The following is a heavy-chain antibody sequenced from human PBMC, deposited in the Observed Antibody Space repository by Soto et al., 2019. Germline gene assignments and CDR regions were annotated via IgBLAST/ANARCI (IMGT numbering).Heavy chain of an antibody. D-gene: IGHD3-22*01. CDR1: GGSFSGYY. V-gene: IGHV4-34*01. CDR3: ATGYYDNRLHY. J-gene: IGHJ4*01. Sequence: QVQLQQWGAGLLKPAETLSLTCAVYGGSFSGYYWSWIRQPPGKGLEWIGEINHGGITNYNSSLKSRVTISVDTSKTHFSLNLTSVTAADTAVYYCATGYYDNRLHYWGHGTLVTVSP. CDR2: INHGGIT.